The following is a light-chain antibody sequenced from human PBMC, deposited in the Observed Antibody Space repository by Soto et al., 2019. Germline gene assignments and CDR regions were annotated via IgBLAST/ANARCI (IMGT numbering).Light chain of an antibody. CDR3: TSCTTSTTMI. Sequence: QSALTQPASVSGSPGQSITISCTGTRSDIGAYNFVSWYQQHPGEVPKLMLYDVNVRPSGVSNRFSGSKSGNTASLTISGLQAEDEAEYYCTSCTTSTTMIFGGGAKVTVL. V-gene: IGLV2-14*03. CDR2: DVN. J-gene: IGLJ2*01. CDR1: RSDIGAYNF.